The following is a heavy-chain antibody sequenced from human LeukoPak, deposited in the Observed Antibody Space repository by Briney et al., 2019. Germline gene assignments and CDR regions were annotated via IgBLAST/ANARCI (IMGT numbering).Heavy chain of an antibody. CDR3: ASCSSTSHFDY. CDR2: IYYSGST. D-gene: IGHD2-2*01. J-gene: IGHJ4*02. V-gene: IGHV4-39*01. CDR1: GFTFSSYA. Sequence: PGGSLRLSCAASGFTFSSYAMSWVRQPPGKGLEWIGSIYYSGSTYYNPSLKSRVTISVDTSKNQFSLKLSSVTAADTAVYYCASCSSTSHFDYWGQGTLVTVSS.